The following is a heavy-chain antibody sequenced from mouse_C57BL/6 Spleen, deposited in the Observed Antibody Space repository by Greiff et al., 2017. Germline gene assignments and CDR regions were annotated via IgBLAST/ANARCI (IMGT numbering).Heavy chain of an antibody. CDR2: ISSGGSYT. J-gene: IGHJ3*01. Sequence: EVMLVESGGDLVKPGGSLKLSCAASGFTFSSYGMSWVRQTPDKRLEWVATISSGGSYTYYPDSVKGRFTISRDDAKNTLYLQMGSLKAEDTAMYYCARHPREIYYGYSRGPGTLVPVFA. CDR3: ARHPREIYYGYS. CDR1: GFTFSSYG. V-gene: IGHV5-6*01. D-gene: IGHD2-3*01.